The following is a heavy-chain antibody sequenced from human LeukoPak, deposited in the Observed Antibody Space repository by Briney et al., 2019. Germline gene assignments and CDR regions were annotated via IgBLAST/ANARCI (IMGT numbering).Heavy chain of an antibody. V-gene: IGHV3-11*06. J-gene: IGHJ4*02. Sequence: GGSLRLSCAASGFSFSDYYMIWIRQAPGKGLEWVSYISGSSSYTNYAYSVKGRFSISRDNAKKSLYLQMNSLRAEDTAAYYCARDWGTTGATGWMFDYWGQGTLVTVSS. CDR1: GFSFSDYY. CDR3: ARDWGTTGATGWMFDY. CDR2: ISGSSSYT. D-gene: IGHD1-1*01.